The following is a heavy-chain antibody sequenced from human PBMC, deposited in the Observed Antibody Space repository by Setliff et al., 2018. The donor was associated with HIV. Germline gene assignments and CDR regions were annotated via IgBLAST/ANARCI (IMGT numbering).Heavy chain of an antibody. V-gene: IGHV3-23*01. D-gene: IGHD3-22*01. CDR2: ISGSGTTT. J-gene: IGHJ4*02. Sequence: PGGSLRLSCAASGFTFSNYVINWVRQAPGKGLEWISGISGSGTTTYYGDSVKGRFTISRDNAKNSVHLQMNSLRAEDTAEYYCAKELAASGLGYFDSWGRGILVTVSS. CDR3: AKELAASGLGYFDS. CDR1: GFTFSNYV.